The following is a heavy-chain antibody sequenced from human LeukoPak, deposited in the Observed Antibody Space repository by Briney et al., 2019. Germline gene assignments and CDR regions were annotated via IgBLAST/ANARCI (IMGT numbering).Heavy chain of an antibody. J-gene: IGHJ4*02. CDR1: GFTVSSNS. CDR2: IYSGGST. D-gene: IGHD2-2*01. V-gene: IGHV3-66*02. Sequence: GGSLRLSCAASGFTVSSNSMSWVRQAPGKGLEWVSVIYSGGSTYYADSVKGRFTISRDNSKNTLYLQMNSLRAEDTAVYYCAKDLVSAPVVPAALDYWGQGTLVTVSS. CDR3: AKDLVSAPVVPAALDY.